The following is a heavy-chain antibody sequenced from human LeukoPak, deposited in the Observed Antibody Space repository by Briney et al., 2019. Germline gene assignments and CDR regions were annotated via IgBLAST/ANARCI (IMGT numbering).Heavy chain of an antibody. CDR3: AKDVSRGYGYGPDY. V-gene: IGHV3-30*18. CDR1: GFTFSSYG. J-gene: IGHJ4*02. Sequence: GGSLRLSCAASGFTFSSYGMHWVRQAPGKGLEWVAVISYDGSNKYYADSVKGRFTISRDNSKNTLYLQMNSLRAEDTAVYYCAKDVSRGYGYGPDYWGQGTLVTVSS. CDR2: ISYDGSNK. D-gene: IGHD5-18*01.